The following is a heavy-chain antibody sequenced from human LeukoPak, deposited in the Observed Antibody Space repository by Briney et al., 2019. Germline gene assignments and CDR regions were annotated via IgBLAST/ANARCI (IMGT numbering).Heavy chain of an antibody. V-gene: IGHV3-33*08. D-gene: IGHD3-22*01. J-gene: IGHJ4*02. CDR1: GFTFGNYA. Sequence: GGSLRLSCEASGFTFGNYAMNWVRQAPGKGLEWVAVTWYDGSDKYYADSVKGRFTISRGNSKNTLYLQMNGLRAEDTAIYYCARGLVIIKSGIDYWGQGTLVTVSS. CDR3: ARGLVIIKSGIDY. CDR2: TWYDGSDK.